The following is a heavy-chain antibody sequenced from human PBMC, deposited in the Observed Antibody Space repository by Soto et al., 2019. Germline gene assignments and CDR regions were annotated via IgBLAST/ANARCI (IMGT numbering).Heavy chain of an antibody. Sequence: QVHLVESGGDIVQPGRSLRLSCAASGLTFSSYGMHWVRQAPGKGLEWMAVISFDGSNRYYADSVKGRFTISRDTSKNTLYLQMNSLTAEDTAVYYCAKGAVAGYYYYYGMDVWGQGTTVTVSS. CDR2: ISFDGSNR. J-gene: IGHJ6*02. V-gene: IGHV3-30*18. CDR1: GLTFSSYG. CDR3: AKGAVAGYYYYYGMDV. D-gene: IGHD6-19*01.